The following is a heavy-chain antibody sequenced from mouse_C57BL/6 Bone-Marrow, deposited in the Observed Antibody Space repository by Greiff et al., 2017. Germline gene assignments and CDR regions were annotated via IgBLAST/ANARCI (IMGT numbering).Heavy chain of an antibody. CDR1: GFTFSDYY. CDR2: INYDGSST. D-gene: IGHD1-1*01. J-gene: IGHJ1*03. V-gene: IGHV5-16*01. CDR3: ASEGSYGSREWWFAV. Sequence: EVKLVESEGGLVQPGSSMKLSCTASGFTFSDYYMAWVRQVPEKGLEWVANINYDGSSTYYLDSLKSRFIISRDNAKNILYLQMRSLKTDDTATDYCASEGSYGSREWWFAVWGTGTTVTVSS.